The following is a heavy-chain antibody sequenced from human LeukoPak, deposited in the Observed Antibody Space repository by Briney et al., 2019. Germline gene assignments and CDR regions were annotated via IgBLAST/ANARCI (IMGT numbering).Heavy chain of an antibody. CDR3: ARQRDTAMVLNDAFDI. Sequence: GSSVKVSCKASGGTFSSYAISWVRQAPAQGLERMGGIIPIFGTANYAQKFQGRVTITADESTSTAYMELSSLRSEDTAVYYCARQRDTAMVLNDAFDIWGQGTMVTVSS. CDR2: IIPIFGTA. J-gene: IGHJ3*02. V-gene: IGHV1-69*01. CDR1: GGTFSSYA. D-gene: IGHD5-18*01.